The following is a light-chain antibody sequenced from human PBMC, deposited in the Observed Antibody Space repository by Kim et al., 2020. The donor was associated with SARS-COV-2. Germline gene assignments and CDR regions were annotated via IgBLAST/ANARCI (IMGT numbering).Light chain of an antibody. V-gene: IGKV3-20*01. CDR1: QSVRSSY. CDR3: QQYASSPWT. Sequence: PGERATLSCRASQSVRSSYFAWYQQKPGQAPRLLIYASSSRATGIPDRFSGSGSATDFTLTISRLEPEDFAVYYCQQYASSPWTFGQGTK. CDR2: ASS. J-gene: IGKJ1*01.